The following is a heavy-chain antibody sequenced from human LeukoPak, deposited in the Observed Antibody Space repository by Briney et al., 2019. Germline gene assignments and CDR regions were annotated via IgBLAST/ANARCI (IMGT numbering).Heavy chain of an antibody. Sequence: PSETLSLTCTVSGGSISTSNYYWGWIRQPPGKGLEWIGSIYYSGSTYYNPSLKSRVTISVDTSKNQLSLKLSSVTAADTAVYYCARVQRDIVLMVYGESTYTFDYWGQGTLVTVSS. J-gene: IGHJ4*02. CDR2: IYYSGST. V-gene: IGHV4-39*07. CDR1: GGSISTSNYY. CDR3: ARVQRDIVLMVYGESTYTFDY. D-gene: IGHD2-8*01.